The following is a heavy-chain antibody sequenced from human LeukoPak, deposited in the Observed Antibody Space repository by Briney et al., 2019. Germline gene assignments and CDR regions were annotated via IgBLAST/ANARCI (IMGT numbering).Heavy chain of an antibody. CDR2: IYYSGST. V-gene: IGHV4-30-4*01. CDR1: GGSINSGDYY. Sequence: SETLSLTCTVSGGSINSGDYYWSWIRPPPGKGLEWIGYIYYSGSTHYNPSLKSRVTISVDTSKNQFSLKLSSVTAADTAVYYCAREARSYYYDSRGEYLFDYRGQGTLVTVSS. J-gene: IGHJ4*02. D-gene: IGHD3-22*01. CDR3: AREARSYYYDSRGEYLFDY.